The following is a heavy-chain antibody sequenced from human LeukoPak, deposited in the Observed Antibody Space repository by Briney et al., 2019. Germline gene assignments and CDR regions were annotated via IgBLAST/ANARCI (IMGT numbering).Heavy chain of an antibody. CDR3: ARDRDYVWGSYRYYFDY. V-gene: IGHV1-18*01. D-gene: IGHD3-16*02. Sequence: ASVKVSCKASGYTFTSYGISWVRQAPGQGLEWMGWISAYNGNTNYAQKLQGRVTMTTDTSTSTAYMELRSLRSDDTAMYYCARDRDYVWGSYRYYFDYWGQGTLVTVSS. J-gene: IGHJ4*02. CDR2: ISAYNGNT. CDR1: GYTFTSYG.